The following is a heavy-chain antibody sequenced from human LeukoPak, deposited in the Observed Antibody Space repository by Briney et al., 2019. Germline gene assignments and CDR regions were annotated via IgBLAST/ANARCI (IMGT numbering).Heavy chain of an antibody. CDR2: INPNSGGT. J-gene: IGHJ4*02. V-gene: IGHV1-2*02. D-gene: IGHD3-10*01. CDR1: GYTFTSYA. Sequence: ASVKVSCKASGYTFTSYAMNWVRQAPGQGLEWMGWINPNSGGTNYAQKFQGRVTMTRDTSISTAYMELSRLRSDDTAVYYCATLEGYGSGSYLYVDYWGQGTLVTVSS. CDR3: ATLEGYGSGSYLYVDY.